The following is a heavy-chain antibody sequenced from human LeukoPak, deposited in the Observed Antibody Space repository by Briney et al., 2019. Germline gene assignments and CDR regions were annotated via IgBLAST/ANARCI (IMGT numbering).Heavy chain of an antibody. J-gene: IGHJ5*02. V-gene: IGHV3-15*01. CDR2: IKSKTDGGTT. CDR3: TTDSPGYCSSTSCSDWFDP. CDR1: GFTFSNAW. D-gene: IGHD2-2*01. Sequence: SGGSLRLSCAASGFTFSNAWMSWVRQAPGKGLEWVGRIKSKTDGGTTDYAAPVKGRFTISRDDSKNTLYLQMNSLKTEDTAVYYCTTDSPGYCSSTSCSDWFDPWGQGTLVTVSS.